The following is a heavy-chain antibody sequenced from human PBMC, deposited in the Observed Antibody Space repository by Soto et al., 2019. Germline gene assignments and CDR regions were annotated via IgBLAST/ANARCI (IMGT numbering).Heavy chain of an antibody. CDR1: GFTFSSYG. CDR3: ANLYSGYDPATAYCGGDCYDYFDY. Sequence: QVQLVESGGGVVQPGRSLRLSCAASGFTFSSYGMHWVRQAPGKGLEWVAVISYDGSNKYYADSVKGRFTISRDNSKNTLYLQMNSLRAEDTAVYYCANLYSGYDPATAYCGGDCYDYFDYWGQGTLVTVSS. CDR2: ISYDGSNK. D-gene: IGHD2-21*01. J-gene: IGHJ4*02. V-gene: IGHV3-30*18.